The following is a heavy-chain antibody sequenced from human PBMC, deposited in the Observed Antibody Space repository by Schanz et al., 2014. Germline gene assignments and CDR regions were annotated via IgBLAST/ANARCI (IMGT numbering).Heavy chain of an antibody. CDR1: GITFSSHS. J-gene: IGHJ3*02. V-gene: IGHV3-74*02. CDR2: INGDGSRT. Sequence: EVQLLESGGGLVKPGGSLRLSCAASGITFSSHSFNWVRQAPGKGLVWVSRINGDGSRTAYADSVKGRFTISRDNAKNTLYLQMNSLRAEDTAVYYCAKSDAFDIWGQGTLVTVSS. CDR3: AKSDAFDI.